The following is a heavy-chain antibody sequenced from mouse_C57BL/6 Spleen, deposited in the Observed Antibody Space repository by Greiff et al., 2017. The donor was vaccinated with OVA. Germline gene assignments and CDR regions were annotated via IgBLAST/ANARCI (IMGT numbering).Heavy chain of an antibody. Sequence: EVMLVESGEGLVKPGGSLKLSCAASGFTFSSYAMSWVRQTPEKRLEWVAYISSGGDYIYYADTVKGRFTISRDNARNTLYLQMSSLKSEDTAMYYCTRDLDSSGSAWFADWGKGTLVTVSA. CDR3: TRDLDSSGSAWFAD. J-gene: IGHJ3*01. D-gene: IGHD3-2*02. CDR1: GFTFSSYA. V-gene: IGHV5-9-1*02. CDR2: ISSGGDYI.